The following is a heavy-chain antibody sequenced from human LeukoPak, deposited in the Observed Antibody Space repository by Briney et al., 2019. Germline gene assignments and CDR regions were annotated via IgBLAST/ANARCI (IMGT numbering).Heavy chain of an antibody. J-gene: IGHJ5*02. CDR2: IYYSGST. V-gene: IGHV4-59*01. D-gene: IGHD3-10*01. CDR3: AKDRGTLRYGSGSYFNWFDP. CDR1: GGSISSYY. Sequence: SETLSLTCTVSGGSISSYYWNWIRHPPGKGLEWIVYIYYSGSTNYNPSLKSRVTISVDTSKNQFSLKLSSVTAADTAVYYCAKDRGTLRYGSGSYFNWFDPWGQGTLVTVSS.